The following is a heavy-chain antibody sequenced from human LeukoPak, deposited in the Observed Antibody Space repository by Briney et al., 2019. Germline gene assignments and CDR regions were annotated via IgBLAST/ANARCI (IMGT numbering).Heavy chain of an antibody. Sequence: GGSLRLSCAASGFTFNSYVMSWVRQAPGKGLEWVSAISGSGGSTYYADSLKGRFTISRDNSKNTLYLQINSLRAEDTGVYYCAKDPFDYGGQGTLVTVSS. CDR3: AKDPFDY. CDR1: GFTFNSYV. J-gene: IGHJ4*02. CDR2: ISGSGGST. V-gene: IGHV3-23*01.